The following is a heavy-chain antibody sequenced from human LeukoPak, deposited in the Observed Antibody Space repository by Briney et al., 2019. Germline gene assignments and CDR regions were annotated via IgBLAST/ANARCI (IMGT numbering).Heavy chain of an antibody. D-gene: IGHD3-22*01. V-gene: IGHV3-23*01. CDR2: ISGSGGST. CDR3: AKDPPFRITMIVVGGFH. Sequence: PGGSLRLSCAASGFTFSSYGMHWVRQAPGKGLEWVSAISGSGGSTYYADSVKGRFTISRDNSKNTLYLQMNSLRAEDTAVYYCAKDPPFRITMIVVGGFHWGQGTLVTVSS. J-gene: IGHJ4*02. CDR1: GFTFSSYG.